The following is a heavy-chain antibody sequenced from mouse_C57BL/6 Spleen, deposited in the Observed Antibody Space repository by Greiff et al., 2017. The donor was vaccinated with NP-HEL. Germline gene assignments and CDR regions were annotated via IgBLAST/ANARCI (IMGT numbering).Heavy chain of an antibody. CDR3: TRENEFAY. CDR1: GYTFTDYE. J-gene: IGHJ3*01. Sequence: VQLQQSGAELVRPGASVTLSCKASGYTFTDYEMHWVKQTPVHGLEWIGAIDPETGGTAYNQKFKGKAILTADKSSSTAYMELRSLTSEDSAVYYCTRENEFAYWGQGTLVTVSA. CDR2: IDPETGGT. V-gene: IGHV1-15*01.